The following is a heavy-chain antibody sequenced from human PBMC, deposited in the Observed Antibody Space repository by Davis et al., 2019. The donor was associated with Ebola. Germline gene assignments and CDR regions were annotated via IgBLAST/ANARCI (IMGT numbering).Heavy chain of an antibody. J-gene: IGHJ6*04. Sequence: SETLSLTCAVYASSISASYCPWTPQPPGNGLDSTALIYLRGSTTSNPSLKSRVTISVDTSKNQFSLKLSSVTAADTAVYYCARSFVGVSVARRPYYYDGRDVWGKGTTVTVSS. CDR3: ARSFVGVSVARRPYYYDGRDV. CDR1: ASSISASY. D-gene: IGHD5-12*01. CDR2: IYLRGST. V-gene: IGHV4-34*01.